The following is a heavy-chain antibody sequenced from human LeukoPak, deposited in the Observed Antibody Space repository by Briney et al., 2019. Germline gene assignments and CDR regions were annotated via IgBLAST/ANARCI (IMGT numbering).Heavy chain of an antibody. CDR1: GGSFSGYY. CDR2: IDHSGST. J-gene: IGHJ6*02. CDR3: ARTWLYYYYYGMDV. V-gene: IGHV4-34*01. D-gene: IGHD6-19*01. Sequence: SETLSLTCAVYGGSFSGYYWSWIRQPPGKGLEWIGEIDHSGSTNYNPSLKSRVTISVDTSKNQLSLKLSSVTAADTAVYYCARTWLYYYYYGMDVWGQGTTVTVSS.